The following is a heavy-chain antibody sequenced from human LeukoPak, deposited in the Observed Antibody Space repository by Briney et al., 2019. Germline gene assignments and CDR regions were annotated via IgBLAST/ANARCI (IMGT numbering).Heavy chain of an antibody. D-gene: IGHD2-15*01. CDR2: ISSSGSTI. Sequence: PGGSLRLSCAASGFTFSSYAMSWVRQAPGKGLEWVSYISSSGSTIYYADSVKGRFTISRDNAKNSLYLQMNSLRAEDTAVYYCARGCSGGSCYQGWFDPWGQGTLVTVSS. CDR1: GFTFSSYA. J-gene: IGHJ5*02. CDR3: ARGCSGGSCYQGWFDP. V-gene: IGHV3-48*04.